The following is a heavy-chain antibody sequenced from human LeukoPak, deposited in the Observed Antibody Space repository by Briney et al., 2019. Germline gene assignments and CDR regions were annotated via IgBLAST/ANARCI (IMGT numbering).Heavy chain of an antibody. D-gene: IGHD6-13*01. V-gene: IGHV1-8*01. CDR2: MNPNSGNT. Sequence: ASVKVSCKASGYTFTSYDINWVRQATGQGLEWMGWMNPNSGNTGYAQKFQGRVTMTRNTSISTAYMELSSLRSEDTAVYYCARASNLQSTIRRSSSWYSRVFYWFDPWGQGTLVTVSP. CDR1: GYTFTSYD. CDR3: ARASNLQSTIRRSSSWYSRVFYWFDP. J-gene: IGHJ5*02.